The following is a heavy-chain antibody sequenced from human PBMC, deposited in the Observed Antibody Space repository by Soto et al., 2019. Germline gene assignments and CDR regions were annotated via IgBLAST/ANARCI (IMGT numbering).Heavy chain of an antibody. CDR1: GGSFSGDY. D-gene: IGHD3-3*01. Sequence: SETLSLTCAVYGGSFSGDYWSWIRQPPGNGLEWIGEINHSGSTNYNPSLKSRVTISVDTSKNQFSLKLSSVTAADTAVYYCAREGVLRFLEWLPPYYYYGMDVWGQGTTVTVSS. V-gene: IGHV4-34*01. CDR2: INHSGST. CDR3: AREGVLRFLEWLPPYYYYGMDV. J-gene: IGHJ6*02.